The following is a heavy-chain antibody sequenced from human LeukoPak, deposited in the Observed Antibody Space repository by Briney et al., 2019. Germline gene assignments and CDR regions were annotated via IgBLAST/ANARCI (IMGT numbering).Heavy chain of an antibody. V-gene: IGHV3-33*06. D-gene: IGHD2-21*02. Sequence: PVKSLRLSCAASGFMFSRSDIHWVRQAPGKGLEWVAVIWHDRSDTYGSNKYYADSVKGRFTISRDNSKNTVYLQMNSLRVEDTAVYYCAKDGNCGGDCYGWFDPWGQGALVTVSS. CDR2: IWHDRSDTYGSNK. J-gene: IGHJ5*02. CDR1: GFMFSRSD. CDR3: AKDGNCGGDCYGWFDP.